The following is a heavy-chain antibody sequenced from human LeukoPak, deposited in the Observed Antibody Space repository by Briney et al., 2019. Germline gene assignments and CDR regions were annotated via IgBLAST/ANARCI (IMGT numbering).Heavy chain of an antibody. J-gene: IGHJ6*03. CDR2: IYTSGST. Sequence: SETLSLTCTVSGGSISSYYWSWIRQPAGKGLEWIGRIYTSGSTNYNPSLKSQLTMSVDTSKNQFSLKLSSVTAADTAVYYCARGNVAAAGTNLGGYYYYMDVWGKGTTVTVSS. CDR1: GGSISSYY. CDR3: ARGNVAAAGTNLGGYYYYMDV. D-gene: IGHD6-13*01. V-gene: IGHV4-4*07.